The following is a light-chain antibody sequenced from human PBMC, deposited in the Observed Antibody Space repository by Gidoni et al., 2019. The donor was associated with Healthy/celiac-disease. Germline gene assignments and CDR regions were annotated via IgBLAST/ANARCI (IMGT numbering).Light chain of an antibody. CDR3: QQSYSTPQA. CDR2: AAS. J-gene: IGKJ1*01. V-gene: IGKV1-39*01. Sequence: DIKMTQSPSSLSASVGDRVTITCRASQSISSYLHWYQQKPGNAPKLLIYAASSLQSGVPSRFSGSGSGTDFTLTISSLQPEDFATYYCQQSYSTPQAFGQGTKVEIK. CDR1: QSISSY.